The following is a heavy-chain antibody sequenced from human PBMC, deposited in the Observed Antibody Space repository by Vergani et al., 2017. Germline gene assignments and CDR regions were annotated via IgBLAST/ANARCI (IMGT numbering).Heavy chain of an antibody. D-gene: IGHD2-2*01. Sequence: QVQLVQSGAEVKKPGASVKVSCKASGYTFTSYYMHWVRQAPGQGLEWMGIINPSGGSTSYAQKFQGRVTMTRDTSTSTAYMELSRLRSDDTAVYYCARGSIVVPAATALIDYWGQGTLVTVSS. J-gene: IGHJ4*02. CDR2: INPSGGST. V-gene: IGHV1-46*01. CDR1: GYTFTSYY. CDR3: ARGSIVVPAATALIDY.